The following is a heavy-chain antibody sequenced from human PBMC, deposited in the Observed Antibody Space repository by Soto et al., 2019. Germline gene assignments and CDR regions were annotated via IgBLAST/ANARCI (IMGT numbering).Heavy chain of an antibody. V-gene: IGHV3-33*01. Sequence: GGSLRLSCAASGFTFSSYGMHWVRQAPGKGLEWVAVIWYDGSNKYYADSVKGRFTISRDNSKNTLYLQMNSLRAEDTAVYYCARNPGYSYSNTWGQGTLVTVSS. D-gene: IGHD5-18*01. J-gene: IGHJ5*02. CDR1: GFTFSSYG. CDR3: ARNPGYSYSNT. CDR2: IWYDGSNK.